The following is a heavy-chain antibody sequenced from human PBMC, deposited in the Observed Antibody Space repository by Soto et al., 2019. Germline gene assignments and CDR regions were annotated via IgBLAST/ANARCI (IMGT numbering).Heavy chain of an antibody. Sequence: SVKVSCKASGGTFSSYAISWVRQAPGQGLEWMGGIIPIFGTANYAQKFQGRVTITADESTSTAYMELSSLRSEDTAVYYCARGWRTSNWKKNYYYYGMDVWGQGTTVNVSS. CDR1: GGTFSSYA. J-gene: IGHJ6*02. CDR2: IIPIFGTA. D-gene: IGHD1-20*01. V-gene: IGHV1-69*13. CDR3: ARGWRTSNWKKNYYYYGMDV.